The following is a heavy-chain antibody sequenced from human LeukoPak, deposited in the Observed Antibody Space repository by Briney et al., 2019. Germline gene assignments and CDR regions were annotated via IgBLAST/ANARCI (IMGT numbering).Heavy chain of an antibody. J-gene: IGHJ5*02. Sequence: ASVKVSFKASGYTFTSYGIIWVRQAPGQGLEWMGWISAYNGNTNYAQKLQGRVTMTTDTSTSTAYMELRSLRSDDTAVYYCATKLPGIAAAATPLDNWFDPWGQGTLVTVSS. D-gene: IGHD6-13*01. CDR2: ISAYNGNT. V-gene: IGHV1-18*01. CDR1: GYTFTSYG. CDR3: ATKLPGIAAAATPLDNWFDP.